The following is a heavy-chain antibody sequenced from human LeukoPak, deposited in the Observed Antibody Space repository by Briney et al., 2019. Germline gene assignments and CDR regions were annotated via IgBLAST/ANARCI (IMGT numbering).Heavy chain of an antibody. Sequence: GASVKVSCKVSGYTLTELSMHWVRQAPGKGLEWMGGFDPEDGETIYAQKFQGRVTMTEDTSTDTAYMELSSLRSEDTAVYYSATDRYCSSTSCSPGGYWGQGTLVTVSS. CDR1: GYTLTELS. D-gene: IGHD2-2*01. V-gene: IGHV1-24*01. J-gene: IGHJ4*02. CDR2: FDPEDGET. CDR3: ATDRYCSSTSCSPGGY.